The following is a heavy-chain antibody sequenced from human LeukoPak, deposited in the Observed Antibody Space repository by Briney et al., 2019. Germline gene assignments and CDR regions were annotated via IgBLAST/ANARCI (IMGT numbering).Heavy chain of an antibody. CDR2: VDPEDGET. CDR3: ATWGLAIFGVVIAFDY. V-gene: IGHV1-69-2*01. Sequence: ATVKISCKASGYTFTDYYMHWVQQAPGKGLGWMGRVDPEDGETIYAEKFQGRVTITADTSTDTAYMELSSLRSEDTAVYYCATWGLAIFGVVIAFDYWGQGTLVTVSS. J-gene: IGHJ4*02. CDR1: GYTFTDYY. D-gene: IGHD3-3*01.